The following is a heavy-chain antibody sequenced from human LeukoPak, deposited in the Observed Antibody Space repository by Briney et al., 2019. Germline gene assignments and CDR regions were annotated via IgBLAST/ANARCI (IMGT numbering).Heavy chain of an antibody. CDR3: ARVGYCSSTSCTYFDY. CDR1: GYTFTSYG. V-gene: IGHV1-18*01. Sequence: ASAKVSCKASGYTFTSYGISWVRQAPGQGLEWMGWISAYNGNTNYAQKLQGRVTMTTDTSTSTAYMELRSLRSDDTAVYYCARVGYCSSTSCTYFDYWGQGTLVTVSS. D-gene: IGHD2-2*01. J-gene: IGHJ4*02. CDR2: ISAYNGNT.